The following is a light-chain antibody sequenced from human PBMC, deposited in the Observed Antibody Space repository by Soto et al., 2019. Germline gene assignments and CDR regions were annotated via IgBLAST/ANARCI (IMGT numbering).Light chain of an antibody. CDR1: SSNIGTPYD. J-gene: IGLJ2*01. Sequence: QSALTQPPSVSGAPGQRVTISCTGSSSNIGTPYDVHWYQQLPGTAPKPLIYGNSNRPSGVPDRFSGSKSGTSASLAITGLQAEDEADYYCQSYDSSLSGYVIFGGGTKLTVL. V-gene: IGLV1-40*01. CDR3: QSYDSSLSGYVI. CDR2: GNS.